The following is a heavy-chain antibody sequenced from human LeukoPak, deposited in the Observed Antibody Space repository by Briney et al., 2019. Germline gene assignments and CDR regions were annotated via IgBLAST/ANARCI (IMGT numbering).Heavy chain of an antibody. CDR3: ANYVSGSTFGY. Sequence: SETLSLTCTVSGGSISTSSYYWGWIRQPPGKGLEWIGSILYTGSTSYNPSLRSRLTISVDTSKNVFSLKLSSVTAADTAVYYCANYVSGSTFGYWGQGTLVTVSS. J-gene: IGHJ4*02. CDR2: ILYTGST. V-gene: IGHV4-39*02. D-gene: IGHD3-10*01. CDR1: GGSISTSSYY.